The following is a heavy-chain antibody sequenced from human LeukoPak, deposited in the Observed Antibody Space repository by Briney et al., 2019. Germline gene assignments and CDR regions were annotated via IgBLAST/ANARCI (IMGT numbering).Heavy chain of an antibody. V-gene: IGHV4-59*08. J-gene: IGHJ4*02. CDR1: GGSISSYY. D-gene: IGHD3-22*01. CDR3: ARQIDSSGYYLRRYFDY. CDR2: IYNSGST. Sequence: SETLSLTCSVSGGSISSYYWSWIRQPPGKGLEWIGYIYNSGSTNYNPSLKSRVTISVDTSKNQFSLKLSSVTAADTAVYYCARQIDSSGYYLRRYFDYWGQGTLVTVSS.